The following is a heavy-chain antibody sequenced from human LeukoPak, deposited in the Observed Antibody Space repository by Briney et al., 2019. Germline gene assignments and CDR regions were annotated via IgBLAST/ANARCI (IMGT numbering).Heavy chain of an antibody. D-gene: IGHD2-2*01. CDR1: GFTFSSHA. V-gene: IGHV3-64*02. J-gene: IGHJ4*02. CDR3: ARVSVDCSSSSVSCYFDS. CDR2: ISSNGQST. Sequence: PGRSLRLSCAASGFTFSSHAMHWVRQAPGKGLEYVSAISSNGQSTYYADSVKGRFTISRDSSKNTLYLQMGSLRAEDMAVYFCARVSVDCSSSSVSCYFDSWGQGTLVTVSS.